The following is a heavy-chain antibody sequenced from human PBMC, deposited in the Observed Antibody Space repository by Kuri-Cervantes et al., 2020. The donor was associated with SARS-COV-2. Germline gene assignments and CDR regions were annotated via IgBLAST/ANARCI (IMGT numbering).Heavy chain of an antibody. V-gene: IGHV4-4*02. Sequence: GSLRLSCAVAGGSISRTNWSIWVRQSPGKGLEWTGKIHHSGSTKDRSPLKSRVTISVDTSKNQFSLKLSSVTAADTAVYYCARAPRVVSGTAHNDYWGQGTLVTVSS. CDR1: GGSISRTNW. CDR3: ARAPRVVSGTAHNDY. CDR2: IHHSGST. J-gene: IGHJ4*02. D-gene: IGHD2-2*01.